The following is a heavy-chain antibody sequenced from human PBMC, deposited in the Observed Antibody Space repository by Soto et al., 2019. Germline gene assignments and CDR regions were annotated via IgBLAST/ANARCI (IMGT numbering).Heavy chain of an antibody. Sequence: QVQLVQSGPEVKKPGASVKISCKASGYTFNTYGFTWVRQAPGQGLEWMGWIDAHNGDTNYVQKFQGRVTMTTETSTTTSYMELRNLSSDDTAVYFCARDWRGAEGFDPWGQGTLVTVSP. V-gene: IGHV1-18*01. CDR2: IDAHNGDT. D-gene: IGHD3-3*01. CDR1: GYTFNTYG. CDR3: ARDWRGAEGFDP. J-gene: IGHJ5*02.